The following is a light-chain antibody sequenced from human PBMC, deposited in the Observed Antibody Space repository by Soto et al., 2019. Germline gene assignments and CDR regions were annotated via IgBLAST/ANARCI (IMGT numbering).Light chain of an antibody. J-gene: IGKJ4*01. CDR2: SAS. Sequence: DIQMTQSPSSVSASIGDTVTITCRASQDINVYLNWYQQKPGEVPKLLIYSASTLHSGVPSRFTGSGSETDFTLTIRSLQPEDFATYYCQQSYSVPLTFGGGTKVQI. CDR1: QDINVY. V-gene: IGKV1-39*01. CDR3: QQSYSVPLT.